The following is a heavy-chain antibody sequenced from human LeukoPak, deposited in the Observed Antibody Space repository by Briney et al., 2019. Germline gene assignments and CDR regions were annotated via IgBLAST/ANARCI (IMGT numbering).Heavy chain of an antibody. CDR2: ISAYNGNT. Sequence: ASVKVSCKASGYTFTSYGISWVRQAPGQGLEWMGWISAYNGNTNYAQKFQGRVTMTTDTSTNTAYMELRNLRSDDTAVYYCARDGHRRYYYDSSVYRFDYWGQGTLVTASS. D-gene: IGHD3-22*01. CDR3: ARDGHRRYYYDSSVYRFDY. CDR1: GYTFTSYG. J-gene: IGHJ4*02. V-gene: IGHV1-18*01.